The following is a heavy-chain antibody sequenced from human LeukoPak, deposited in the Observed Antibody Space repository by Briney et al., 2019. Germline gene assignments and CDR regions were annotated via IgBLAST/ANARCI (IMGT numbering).Heavy chain of an antibody. CDR2: INPNSGGT. CDR3: ARVRDRGYYYDSSGYYY. V-gene: IGHV1-2*02. J-gene: IGHJ4*02. Sequence: GASVTVSCKASVYTFTGYYMHWVRQAPGQGLEWTGWINPNSGGTNYAQKFQGRVTMTRDTSISTAYMELSRLRSDDTAVYYCARVRDRGYYYDSSGYYYWGQGTLVTVSS. D-gene: IGHD3-22*01. CDR1: VYTFTGYY.